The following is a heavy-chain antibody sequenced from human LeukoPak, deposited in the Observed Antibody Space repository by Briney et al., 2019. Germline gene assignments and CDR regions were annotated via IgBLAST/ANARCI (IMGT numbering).Heavy chain of an antibody. CDR3: ARLRRNSDRSGYYYYYDY. CDR1: GFTFSSYA. V-gene: IGHV3-23*01. Sequence: PGGSLRLSCAASGFTFSSYAMSWVGQAPGKGLEWVSSISGSGDSTYYADSVRGRFSISGDDARNSLYLQMDSLRGDDTAVYYCARLRRNSDRSGYYYYYDYWGQGTLVTVSS. J-gene: IGHJ4*02. CDR2: ISGSGDST. D-gene: IGHD3-22*01.